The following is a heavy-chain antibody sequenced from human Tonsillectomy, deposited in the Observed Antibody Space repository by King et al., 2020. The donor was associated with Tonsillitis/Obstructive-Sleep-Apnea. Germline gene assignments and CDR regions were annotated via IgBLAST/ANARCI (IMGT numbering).Heavy chain of an antibody. Sequence: QVQLVESGAEVKKPGASVKVSCKASGYTFTTYGISWVRQAPGQGLEWMGWISTYNGNTKYAQTLQGRVTMTTDTSTSTAYMELRSLRSDDTAVFYCAREIPAAGSNWFDPWGQGTLVTVSS. J-gene: IGHJ5*02. V-gene: IGHV1-18*01. CDR2: ISTYNGNT. D-gene: IGHD6-13*01. CDR3: AREIPAAGSNWFDP. CDR1: GYTFTTYG.